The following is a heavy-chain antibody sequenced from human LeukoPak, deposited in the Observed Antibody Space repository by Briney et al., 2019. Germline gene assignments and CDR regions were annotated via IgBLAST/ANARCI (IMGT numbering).Heavy chain of an antibody. CDR1: GYTFTNYY. D-gene: IGHD2/OR15-2a*01. J-gene: IGHJ3*02. CDR2: INPSGGST. CDR3: ARVSFYDTPFAFHI. V-gene: IGHV1-46*01. Sequence: ASVKVSCKASGYTFTNYYIHWVRQAPGQGLEWMGVINPSGGSTSYAQKFQGRVTMTRDTSTSTVYMELSSLTSEDTAVYYCARVSFYDTPFAFHIWGQGIMVTVSS.